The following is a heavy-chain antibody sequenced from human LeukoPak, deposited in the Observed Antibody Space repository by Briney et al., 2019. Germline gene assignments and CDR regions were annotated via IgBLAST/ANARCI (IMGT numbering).Heavy chain of an antibody. CDR1: GFIFSDYG. J-gene: IGHJ4*02. D-gene: IGHD2/OR15-2a*01. CDR2: IFSSSTYI. V-gene: IGHV3-21*03. CDR3: ARDFYDGFALDY. Sequence: GGSLRLSCAASGFIFSDYGMSWVRQAPGKGLEWVSFIFSSSTYIYYTDSVKGRFTISRDNARNSLYLQMDNLRAEDTGVYYCARDFYDGFALDYWGQGTLVTVSS.